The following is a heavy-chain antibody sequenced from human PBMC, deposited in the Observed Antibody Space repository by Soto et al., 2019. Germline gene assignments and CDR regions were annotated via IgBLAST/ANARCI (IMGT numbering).Heavy chain of an antibody. D-gene: IGHD3-10*01. CDR2: IYPGDSDT. Sequence: GESLKISCKGSGYSFAGYWIGWVRQMPGKGLDWMGVIYPGDSDTRYSPSFHGQVTISADKSISTAYLQWSSLKASDTAMYFCARLPGVRGVFDGFNVWGQGTMVTISS. J-gene: IGHJ3*01. CDR1: GYSFAGYW. CDR3: ARLPGVRGVFDGFNV. V-gene: IGHV5-51*01.